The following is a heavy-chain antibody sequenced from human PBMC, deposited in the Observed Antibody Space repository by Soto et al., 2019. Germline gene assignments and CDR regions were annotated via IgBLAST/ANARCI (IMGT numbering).Heavy chain of an antibody. CDR2: IYSGGST. Sequence: GGSLRLSCAASGFTVSSNYMSWVRQAPGKGLEWVSVIYSGGSTYYADSVKGRFTISRDNSKNTLYLQMNSLRAEDTAVYYCARAAAYYYGSGDYWGQGTLVTVSS. CDR3: ARAAAYYYGSGDY. J-gene: IGHJ4*02. CDR1: GFTVSSNY. V-gene: IGHV3-53*01. D-gene: IGHD3-10*01.